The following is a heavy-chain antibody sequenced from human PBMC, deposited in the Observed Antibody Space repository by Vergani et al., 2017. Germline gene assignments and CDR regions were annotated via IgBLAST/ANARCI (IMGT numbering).Heavy chain of an antibody. CDR3: AKVIGIFGVVTPKVQFDY. CDR1: GFTFSSYA. Sequence: EVQLLESGGGLVQPGGSLRLSCAASGFTFSSYAMSWVRQAPGKGLEWVSAISGSGGSTYYADSVKGRFTISRDNSKNTLYLQMNSLRAEDTAVYYCAKVIGIFGVVTPKVQFDYWGQGTQVIVSS. V-gene: IGHV3-23*01. J-gene: IGHJ4*02. D-gene: IGHD3-3*01. CDR2: ISGSGGST.